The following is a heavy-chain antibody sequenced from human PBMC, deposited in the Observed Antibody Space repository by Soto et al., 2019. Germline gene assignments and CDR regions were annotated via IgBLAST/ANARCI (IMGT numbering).Heavy chain of an antibody. D-gene: IGHD3-9*01. CDR3: AGRIKYYDILTGNIPRVNWFDP. J-gene: IGHJ5*02. Sequence: SETLSLTCTVSGGSISSYYWSWIRQPPGKGLEWIGYIYYSGSTNYNPSLKSRVTISVDTSKNQFSLKLSSVTAADTAVYYCAGRIKYYDILTGNIPRVNWFDPWGQGTLVTVSS. V-gene: IGHV4-59*01. CDR1: GGSISSYY. CDR2: IYYSGST.